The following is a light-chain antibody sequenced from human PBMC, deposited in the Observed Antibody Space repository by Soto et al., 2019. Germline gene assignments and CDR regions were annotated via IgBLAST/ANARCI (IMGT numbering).Light chain of an antibody. Sequence: QSALTQPASVSGSPGQSITISCTGTSSDVGAYNYVSWYQQHPGKAPKLVIYDVTSRPSGVSDRFSGSKSANTASLSISGLQAEDEADYYCSSYTTTSTVVFGGGTKLTVL. CDR2: DVT. J-gene: IGLJ2*01. CDR1: SSDVGAYNY. V-gene: IGLV2-14*03. CDR3: SSYTTTSTVV.